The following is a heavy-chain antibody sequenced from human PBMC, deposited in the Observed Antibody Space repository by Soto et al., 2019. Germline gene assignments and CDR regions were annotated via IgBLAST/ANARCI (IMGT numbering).Heavy chain of an antibody. CDR3: ARHQSHSSSYVDP. D-gene: IGHD6-13*01. J-gene: IGHJ5*02. V-gene: IGHV4-39*01. CDR2: IYYSGST. CDR1: GGSISSSSYY. Sequence: QLQLQESGPGLVKPSETLSLTCTVSGGSISSSSYYWGWIRQPPGKGLEWIGSIYYSGSTYYNPYLKSRVTISVDTSKNKFSLKLSSVTAADTAVYYCARHQSHSSSYVDPWGQGTLVTVSS.